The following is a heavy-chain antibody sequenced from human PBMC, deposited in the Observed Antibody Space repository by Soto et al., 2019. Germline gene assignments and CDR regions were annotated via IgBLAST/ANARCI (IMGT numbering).Heavy chain of an antibody. CDR3: ARSRHSNPYYDILTGTLGDAFDI. CDR2: INPSGGST. J-gene: IGHJ3*02. D-gene: IGHD3-9*01. V-gene: IGHV1-46*03. Sequence: SLKGSCKAAGYAFTSDLRHWLRLAPGQGLEWMGIINPSGGSTSYAQKFQGRVTMTRDTSTSTVYMELSSLRSEDTAVYYCARSRHSNPYYDILTGTLGDAFDIWGQGTMVTVSS. CDR1: GYAFTSDL.